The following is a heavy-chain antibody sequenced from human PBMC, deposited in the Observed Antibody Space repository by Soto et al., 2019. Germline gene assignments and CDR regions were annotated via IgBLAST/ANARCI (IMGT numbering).Heavy chain of an antibody. CDR3: ARVLGQQLPTNWFDP. CDR1: GGSISSGGYY. D-gene: IGHD6-13*01. Sequence: SETLSLTCTVSGGSISSGGYYWSWIRQHPGKGLEWIGYIYYSGSTYYNPSLKSRVTISVDTSKNQFSLKLSSVTAADTAVYYCARVLGQQLPTNWFDPWGQGTLVTVSS. V-gene: IGHV4-31*03. J-gene: IGHJ5*02. CDR2: IYYSGST.